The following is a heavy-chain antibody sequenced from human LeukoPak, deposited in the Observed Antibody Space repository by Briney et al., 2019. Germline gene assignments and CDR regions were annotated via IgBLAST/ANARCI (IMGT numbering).Heavy chain of an antibody. V-gene: IGHV1-2*02. CDR2: TNSKTGGT. CDR1: GDIFTGSF. Sequence: GASVKVSCKASGDIFTGSFMHWVRQAPGQGLEWMGWTNSKTGGTKFAQKFQGRVTMTRDTSISTAYMELSSLRSDDTAVYYCARADPVAYWGQGTQVTVSS. J-gene: IGHJ4*02. CDR3: ARADPVAY.